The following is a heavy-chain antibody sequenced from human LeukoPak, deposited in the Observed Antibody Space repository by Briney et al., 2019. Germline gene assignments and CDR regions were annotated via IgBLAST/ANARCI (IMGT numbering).Heavy chain of an antibody. Sequence: GGSLRLSCTVSRFTFSNYWMSWVRQAPGKGLEWVSTIRGSGGSTYTADSVKGRFIISRDNSKNMLYIQMNSLRAEDTAVYYCAKGAVESLDYYFYMEVWGKGTTVTVSS. D-gene: IGHD1-1*01. CDR3: AKGAVESLDYYFYMEV. J-gene: IGHJ6*03. V-gene: IGHV3-23*01. CDR1: RFTFSNYW. CDR2: IRGSGGST.